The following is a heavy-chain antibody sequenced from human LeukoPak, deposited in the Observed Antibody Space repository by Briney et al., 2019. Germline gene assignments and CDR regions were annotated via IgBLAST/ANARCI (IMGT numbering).Heavy chain of an antibody. V-gene: IGHV3-11*04. CDR3: ASLYDSSGYYFDY. CDR2: ISSSGSTI. J-gene: IGHJ4*02. CDR1: GFTFSDYY. Sequence: GGSLRLSCAASGFTFSDYYMSWLGRAPGKGLEWVSYISSSGSTIYYADSVKGRFTISRDNAKNSLYLQMNSLRAEDTAVYYCASLYDSSGYYFDYWGQGTLVTVSS. D-gene: IGHD3-22*01.